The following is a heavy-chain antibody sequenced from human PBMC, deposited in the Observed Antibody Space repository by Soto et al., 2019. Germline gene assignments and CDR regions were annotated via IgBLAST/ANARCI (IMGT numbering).Heavy chain of an antibody. V-gene: IGHV1-2*02. CDR2: INPNSGGT. J-gene: IGHJ4*02. CDR3: ARDVYPALMNTVTKAYFYY. CDR1: GYTFTGYY. Sequence: QVQLVQSGAEVKKPGASVKVSCKASGYTFTGYYMHWVRQAPGQGLEWMGWINPNSGGTNYAQKSQGRVTMTRDTSSSTAYRELSRLRSDDTAVYYCARDVYPALMNTVTKAYFYYWGQGTLVTFSS. D-gene: IGHD3-16*01.